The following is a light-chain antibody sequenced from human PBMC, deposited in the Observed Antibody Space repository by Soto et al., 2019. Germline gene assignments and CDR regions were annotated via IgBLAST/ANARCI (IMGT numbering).Light chain of an antibody. J-gene: IGKJ4*01. Sequence: EIVMTQSPATLSVSPGERATLSCRASQSVSSNLAWYQKKPGQAPRLLIYGASTRATGIPARFSGSGSGTEFTLTISSLQYEDFAVYYCQQYNNWPVTFGGGTKVEIK. CDR3: QQYNNWPVT. V-gene: IGKV3-15*01. CDR2: GAS. CDR1: QSVSSN.